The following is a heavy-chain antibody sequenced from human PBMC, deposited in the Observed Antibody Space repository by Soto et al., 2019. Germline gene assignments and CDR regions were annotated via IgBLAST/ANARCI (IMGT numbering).Heavy chain of an antibody. CDR2: IVVGSGNT. Sequence: GASVKVSCKASGFTFTSSAVQWVRQARGQRLEWIGWIVVGSGNTNYAQKFQERVTITRDMSTSTAYMELSSLRSEDTAVYYCAAEDYGFWSGVYNWFDPWGQGTLVTVSS. CDR1: GFTFTSSA. V-gene: IGHV1-58*01. CDR3: AAEDYGFWSGVYNWFDP. D-gene: IGHD3-3*01. J-gene: IGHJ5*02.